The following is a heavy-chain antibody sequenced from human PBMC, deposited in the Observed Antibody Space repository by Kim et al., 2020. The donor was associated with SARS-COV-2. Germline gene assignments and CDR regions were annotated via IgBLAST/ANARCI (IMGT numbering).Heavy chain of an antibody. J-gene: IGHJ4*02. V-gene: IGHV3-30*18. D-gene: IGHD5-18*01. CDR2: ISYDGSNK. Sequence: GGSLRLSCAASGFTFSSYGMHWVRQAPGKGLEWVAVISYDGSNKYYADSVKGRFTISRDNSKNTLYLQMNSLRAEDTAVYYCAKDPRGYSYGKIDYWGQG. CDR3: AKDPRGYSYGKIDY. CDR1: GFTFSSYG.